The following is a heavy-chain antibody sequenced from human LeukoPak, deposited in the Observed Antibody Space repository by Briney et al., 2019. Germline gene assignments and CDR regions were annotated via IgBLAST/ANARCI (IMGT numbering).Heavy chain of an antibody. CDR1: GGSISYDY. CDR3: ARQIASAGTAGLDF. D-gene: IGHD6-13*01. CDR2: IHYSGAT. J-gene: IGHJ4*02. Sequence: RPSETLSLTCTVSGGSISYDYWSWIRQSPGKRLEWIGYIHYSGATNYSPSLKSRVTMSVDTSKNQFSLRLRSVTAADTAVYYCARQIASAGTAGLDFWGQGALVTVSS. V-gene: IGHV4-59*12.